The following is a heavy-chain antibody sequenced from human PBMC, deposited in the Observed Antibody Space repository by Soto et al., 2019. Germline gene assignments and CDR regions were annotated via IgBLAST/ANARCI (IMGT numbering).Heavy chain of an antibody. CDR1: GGTFSSYA. D-gene: IGHD3-10*01. V-gene: IGHV1-69*13. J-gene: IGHJ4*02. CDR2: IIPIFGTA. CDR3: AIRREPPGDDY. Sequence: SVKVSCKASGGTFSSYAISWVRQAPGQGLEWMGGIIPIFGTANYAQKFQGRVTITADESTSTAYMELSSLRSEDTAVYYCAIRREPPGDDYWGQGPLVPVSS.